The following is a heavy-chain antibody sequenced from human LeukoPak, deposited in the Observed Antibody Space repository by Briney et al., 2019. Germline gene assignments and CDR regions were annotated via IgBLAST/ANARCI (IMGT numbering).Heavy chain of an antibody. CDR2: IYYSGST. J-gene: IGHJ4*02. Sequence: SETLSLTCTVSGGSISGSSYCWGWIRQPPGKGLEWIGSIYYSGSTYYNPSLKSRVTISVDTSKNQFSLKLSSVTAADTAVYYCATRSGSLDYWGQGTLVTVSS. CDR3: ATRSGSLDY. CDR1: GGSISGSSYC. V-gene: IGHV4-39*01. D-gene: IGHD5-12*01.